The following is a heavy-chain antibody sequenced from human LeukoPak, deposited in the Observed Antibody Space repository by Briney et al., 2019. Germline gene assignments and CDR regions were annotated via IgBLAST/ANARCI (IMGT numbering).Heavy chain of an antibody. V-gene: IGHV4-59*01. Sequence: PSETLSLTXTVSGGSISSYYWSWIRQPPGKGLEWIGYIYYSGSTNYNPSLKSRVTISEDTSKNQFSLKLSSVTAADTAVYYCARGSNCSGGSCYPINWFDPWGQGTLVTVSS. CDR2: IYYSGST. J-gene: IGHJ5*02. CDR1: GGSISSYY. D-gene: IGHD2-15*01. CDR3: ARGSNCSGGSCYPINWFDP.